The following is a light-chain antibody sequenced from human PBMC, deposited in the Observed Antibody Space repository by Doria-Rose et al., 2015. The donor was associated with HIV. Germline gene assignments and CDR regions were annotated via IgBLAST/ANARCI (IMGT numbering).Light chain of an antibody. J-gene: IGKJ3*01. V-gene: IGKV4-1*01. CDR1: QSLLYTSKNY. Sequence: TQSPESLGMSLGERATFNCKSNQSLLYTSKNYLAWYQQKPGLPPKLLIYCASTRQSGVPARFSGSGSGTDFTLTISSLEAEDVAVYYCQQYYDTPSFGPGTTVDIK. CDR2: CAS. CDR3: QQYYDTPS.